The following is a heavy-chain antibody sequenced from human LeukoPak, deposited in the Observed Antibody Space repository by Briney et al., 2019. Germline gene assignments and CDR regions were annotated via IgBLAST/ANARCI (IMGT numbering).Heavy chain of an antibody. CDR3: ARHYGQQYNWLDP. Sequence: PSETLSLTCTVSGGSISSSSYYWGWIRQPPGKGLEWIGSIYYSGSTYYNPSLKSRVTISVDTSKNQFSLKLSSVTAADTAVYYCARHYGQQYNWLDPWGQGTLVTVSS. V-gene: IGHV4-39*01. CDR1: GGSISSSSYY. CDR2: IYYSGST. J-gene: IGHJ5*02. D-gene: IGHD6-13*01.